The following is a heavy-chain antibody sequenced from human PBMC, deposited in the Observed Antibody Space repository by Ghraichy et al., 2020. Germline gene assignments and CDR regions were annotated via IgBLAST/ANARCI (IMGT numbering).Heavy chain of an antibody. J-gene: IGHJ4*02. CDR2: ISGSGGST. V-gene: IGHV3-23*01. CDR1: GFTFSSYA. CDR3: ANNLKYYDSSGYSGSYFDY. D-gene: IGHD3-22*01. Sequence: LTCAASGFTFSSYAMSWVRQAPGKGLEWVSAISGSGGSTYYADSVKGRFTISRDNSKNTLYLQMNSLRAEDTAVYYCANNLKYYDSSGYSGSYFDYWGQGTLVTVSS.